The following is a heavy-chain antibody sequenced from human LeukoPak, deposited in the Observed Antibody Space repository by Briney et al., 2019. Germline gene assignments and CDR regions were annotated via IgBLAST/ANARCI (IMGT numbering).Heavy chain of an antibody. CDR3: ATEVGVSAGAYDV. CDR1: GLTFSDYY. J-gene: IGHJ3*01. CDR2: TGSSGRNI. D-gene: IGHD3-16*01. Sequence: GGSLRLSCAASGLTFSDYYMSWIRQAPGKGLEWVSYTGSSGRNIRYADSVKGRFTISRDNAKNSVQLQMNSLRVEDTALYYCATEVGVSAGAYDVWGQGTMVTVSS. V-gene: IGHV3-11*01.